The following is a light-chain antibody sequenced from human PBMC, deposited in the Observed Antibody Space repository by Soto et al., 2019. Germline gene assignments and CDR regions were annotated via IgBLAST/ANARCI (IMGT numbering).Light chain of an antibody. CDR1: QSVSSSY. J-gene: IGKJ2*01. V-gene: IGKV3-15*01. CDR3: QQYDNWPYT. Sequence: EIVLTQSPGTLSLSPGERATLSCRASQSVSSSYLAWYQQKPGQPPRLLIYGASTRATGIPARFSGGGSGTEFTLTISSLQSEDFAVYFCQQYDNWPYTFGQGTKVDIK. CDR2: GAS.